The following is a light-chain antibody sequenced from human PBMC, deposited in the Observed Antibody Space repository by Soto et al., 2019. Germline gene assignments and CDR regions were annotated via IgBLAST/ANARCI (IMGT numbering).Light chain of an antibody. CDR1: SSDVGGYNY. CDR2: EVN. CDR3: SSYAGTNNYV. J-gene: IGLJ1*01. V-gene: IGLV2-8*01. Sequence: ALTQPPSASGSPGQSVAISCTGTSSDVGGYNYVSWYQQHPGKAPKLMIYEVNKRPSGVPDRFSGSKSGNTASLTVSGLQAEDEADYYCSSYAGTNNYVFGTGTKVTVL.